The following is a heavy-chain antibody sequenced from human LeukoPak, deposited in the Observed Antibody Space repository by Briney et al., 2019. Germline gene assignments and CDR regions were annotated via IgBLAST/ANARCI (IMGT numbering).Heavy chain of an antibody. J-gene: IGHJ6*02. Sequence: SETLSLTCTVSGGSISSYYWSWIRQPPGKGLEWIGYIYYSGSTNYNPSLKSRVTISVDTSKSQFSLKLSSVTAADTAVYYCARVAGDSSGYIYGMDVWGQGTTVTVTS. V-gene: IGHV4-59*01. D-gene: IGHD3-22*01. CDR3: ARVAGDSSGYIYGMDV. CDR1: GGSISSYY. CDR2: IYYSGST.